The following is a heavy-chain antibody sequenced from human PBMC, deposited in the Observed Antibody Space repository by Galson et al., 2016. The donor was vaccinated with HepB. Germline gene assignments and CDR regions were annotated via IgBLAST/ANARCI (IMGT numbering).Heavy chain of an antibody. CDR1: GFTFSDYY. CDR3: ARDLVDTSMGEYFYYYGLDV. D-gene: IGHD5-18*01. V-gene: IGHV3-11*01. J-gene: IGHJ6*02. Sequence: SLRLSCAASGFTFSDYYMSWIRQAPGKGLEWVSSISSRTGAIYYADFVQGRFTISRDNAKTSVYLQMNSLRADDPAVYYCARDLVDTSMGEYFYYYGLDVWGQGTTVTVAS. CDR2: ISSRTGAI.